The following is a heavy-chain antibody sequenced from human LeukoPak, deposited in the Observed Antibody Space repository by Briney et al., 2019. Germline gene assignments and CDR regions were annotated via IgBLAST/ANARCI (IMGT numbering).Heavy chain of an antibody. D-gene: IGHD3-10*01. J-gene: IGHJ6*03. CDR3: TTGVTMVRGVIHYYYYYMDV. CDR2: IKSKTDGGTT. CDR1: GFTFSNAW. V-gene: IGHV3-15*01. Sequence: PGGSLRLSCAASGFTFSNAWMSWVRQAPGKGLEWVGRIKSKTDGGTTDYAAPVKGRFTISRDDSKNTLYLQMNSLKTEDTAVYYCTTGVTMVRGVIHYYYYYMDVWGKGTTVTVSS.